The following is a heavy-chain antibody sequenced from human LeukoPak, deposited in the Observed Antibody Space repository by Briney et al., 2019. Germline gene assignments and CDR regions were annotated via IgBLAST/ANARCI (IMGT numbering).Heavy chain of an antibody. V-gene: IGHV1-18*01. CDR1: GYTFTSYG. CDR2: ISAYNGNT. J-gene: IGHJ2*01. D-gene: IGHD3-22*01. CDR3: ARDDYYDSSPCVYFDL. Sequence: ASVKVSCKASGYTFTSYGISWVRQAPGQGLEWMGWISAYNGNTNYAQKLQGRVTMTTDTSTSTAYMELRSLRSDDTAVYYCARDDYYDSSPCVYFDLWGRGTLVTVSS.